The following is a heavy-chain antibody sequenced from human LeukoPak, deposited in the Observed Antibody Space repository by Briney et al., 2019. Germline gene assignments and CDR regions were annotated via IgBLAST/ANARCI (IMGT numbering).Heavy chain of an antibody. D-gene: IGHD1-7*01. Sequence: PGGSLRLSRAASGLTFSSYWMYWVRQAPGKGLVWVSGINSGGSSTRYADSVKGRFTISRDNAKNTLFLQMNSLRAEDTAVYYCVSYNWNYPDYWGQGTLVTVSS. J-gene: IGHJ4*02. V-gene: IGHV3-74*01. CDR2: INSGGSST. CDR3: VSYNWNYPDY. CDR1: GLTFSSYW.